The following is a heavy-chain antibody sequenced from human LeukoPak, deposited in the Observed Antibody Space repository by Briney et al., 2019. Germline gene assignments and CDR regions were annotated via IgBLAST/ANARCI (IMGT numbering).Heavy chain of an antibody. CDR3: ARELTGVSRHFDL. CDR1: GGSISSGGYS. CDR2: IYHSGST. D-gene: IGHD7-27*01. V-gene: IGHV4-30-2*01. J-gene: IGHJ2*01. Sequence: SETLSLTCAVSGGSISSGGYSWSWIRQPPGKGLEWIGYIYHSGSTYYNPSRKSRVTISVDRSKNQFSLKLSSVTAADTAVYYCARELTGVSRHFDLWGRGTLVTVSS.